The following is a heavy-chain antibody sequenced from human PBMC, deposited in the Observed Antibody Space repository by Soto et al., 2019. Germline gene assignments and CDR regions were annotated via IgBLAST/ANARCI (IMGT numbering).Heavy chain of an antibody. CDR1: GFTFSSYA. CDR3: AKVFVFTIRGGFDY. Sequence: EVQLLESGGGLVQPGGSLRLSCAASGFTFSSYAMSWVRQAPGKGLEWVSAITGSGDSTYYADSVKGRFTVSRDNSKNTLYLQMNSLRAEDTAVYYCAKVFVFTIRGGFDYWGLGTLVTVSS. J-gene: IGHJ4*02. D-gene: IGHD3-3*01. CDR2: ITGSGDST. V-gene: IGHV3-23*01.